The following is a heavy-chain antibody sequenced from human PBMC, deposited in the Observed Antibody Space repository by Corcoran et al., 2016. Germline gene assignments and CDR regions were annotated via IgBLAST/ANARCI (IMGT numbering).Heavy chain of an antibody. CDR2: INAGNGNT. CDR3: ASQTSLAVAGTGNPNFDY. J-gene: IGHJ4*02. Sequence: QVQLVQSGAEVKKPGASVKVSCKASGYTFTSYAMHWVCQAPGQRLEWMGWINAGNGNTKYSQKFQGRVTITRDTSASTAYMELSSLRSEDTAVDYCASQTSLAVAGTGNPNFDYWGQGTLVTVSS. V-gene: IGHV1-3*01. D-gene: IGHD6-19*01. CDR1: GYTFTSYA.